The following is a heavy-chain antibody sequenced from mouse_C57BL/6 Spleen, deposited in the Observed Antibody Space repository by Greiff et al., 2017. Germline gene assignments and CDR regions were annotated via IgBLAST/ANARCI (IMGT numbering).Heavy chain of an antibody. V-gene: IGHV5-4*01. CDR2: ISDGCSYT. D-gene: IGHD1-1*02. CDR3: ARDNMAFDY. CDR1: GFTFSSYA. Sequence: EVKVVESGGGLVKPGGSLKLSCAASGFTFSSYAMSWVRQTPEKRLEWVATISDGCSYTYYPDNVKGRFTISRDNAKNNLYLQMSHLKSEDTAMYYCARDNMAFDYWGQGTTLTVSS. J-gene: IGHJ2*01.